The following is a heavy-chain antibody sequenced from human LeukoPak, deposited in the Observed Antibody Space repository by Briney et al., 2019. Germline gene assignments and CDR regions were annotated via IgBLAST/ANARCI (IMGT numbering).Heavy chain of an antibody. D-gene: IGHD6-19*01. CDR1: GGTFSSYA. Sequence: ASVKVSCKASGGTFSSYAISWVRQAPGQGLEWMGGIIPIFGTANYAQKFQGRVTITTDESTSTAYMELSSLRSEDTAVYYCARGLAVAGTNDDYWGQGTLVTVSS. J-gene: IGHJ4*02. CDR3: ARGLAVAGTNDDY. V-gene: IGHV1-69*05. CDR2: IIPIFGTA.